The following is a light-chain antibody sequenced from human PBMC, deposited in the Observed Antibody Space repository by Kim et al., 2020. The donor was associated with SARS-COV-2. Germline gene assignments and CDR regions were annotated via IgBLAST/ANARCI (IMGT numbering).Light chain of an antibody. CDR3: QAWDSNTWV. CDR1: KLGDKY. V-gene: IGLV3-1*01. CDR2: EDT. J-gene: IGLJ3*02. Sequence: SVSQGQTASISCSGDKLGDKYVCWYQQKPGQSPVLLIYEDTKRPSGIPVRFSGSYSGNTATLTISGTQAMDEADYYCQAWDSNTWVFGGGTQLTVL.